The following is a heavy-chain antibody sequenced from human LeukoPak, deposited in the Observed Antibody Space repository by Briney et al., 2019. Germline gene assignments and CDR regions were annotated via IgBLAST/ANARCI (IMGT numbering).Heavy chain of an antibody. Sequence: SETLSLTCTVSGVSISSSGYYWGWIRQPPGQGLEWIGTIYYRGSTYYNPSLKSRVTISVDTSQNQFSLKLSSVTAADTAVYYCARHRGSYYYYGMDVWGQGTTVTVSS. CDR2: IYYRGST. CDR1: GVSISSSGYY. V-gene: IGHV4-39*01. J-gene: IGHJ6*02. CDR3: ARHRGSYYYYGMDV.